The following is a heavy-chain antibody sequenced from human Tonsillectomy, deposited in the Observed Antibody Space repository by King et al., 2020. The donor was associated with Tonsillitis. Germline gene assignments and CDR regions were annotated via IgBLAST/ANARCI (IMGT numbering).Heavy chain of an antibody. CDR1: GYTFTSYD. CDR3: ARSGSSWSLFDY. J-gene: IGHJ4*02. CDR2: MNPNSGNT. V-gene: IGHV1-8*01. Sequence: VQLVESGAEVKKPGASVKVSCKASGYTFTSYDINWVRQATGHGLEWMGWMNPNSGNTGYAQKFQVRVTMTRNTSISTAYMELSSLRSEDTAVYYCARSGSSWSLFDYWGQGTLVTVSS. D-gene: IGHD6-13*01.